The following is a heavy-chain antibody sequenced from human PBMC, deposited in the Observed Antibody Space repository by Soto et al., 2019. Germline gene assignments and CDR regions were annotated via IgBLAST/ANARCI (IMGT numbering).Heavy chain of an antibody. V-gene: IGHV1-18*01. CDR2: IRAYTDDP. CDR3: ARVISGAEAWFDT. Sequence: QGQLVQSGAEVKKPGASVKVSCTASGNTFTNFGVTWVRQAPGQGLEWVGWIRAYTDDPNYSQKCPGRVTMTIDTSTSTAYLVLRSLTSDDTAVYYCARVISGAEAWFDTWGQGTLVTVSS. J-gene: IGHJ5*02. CDR1: GNTFTNFG.